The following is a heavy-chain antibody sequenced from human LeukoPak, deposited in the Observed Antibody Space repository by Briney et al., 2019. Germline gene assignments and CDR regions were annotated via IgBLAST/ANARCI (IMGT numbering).Heavy chain of an antibody. CDR2: FDPEDGET. Sequence: ASVKVSCKVSGYTLTELSMHWVRQAPGKGLEWMGGFDPEDGETIHAQKFQGRVTMTEDTSTDTAYMELSSLRSEDTAVYYCATDPGYCSSTSCYSIGWGQGTLVTVSS. CDR1: GYTLTELS. CDR3: ATDPGYCSSTSCYSIG. V-gene: IGHV1-24*01. J-gene: IGHJ4*02. D-gene: IGHD2-2*01.